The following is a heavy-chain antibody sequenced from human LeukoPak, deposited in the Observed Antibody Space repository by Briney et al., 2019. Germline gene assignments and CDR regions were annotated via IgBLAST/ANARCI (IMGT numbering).Heavy chain of an antibody. J-gene: IGHJ5*02. CDR2: IYYSGST. CDR3: AREQRGLVDR. CDR1: GGSISSSYYY. Sequence: PSETLSLTCTVSGGSISSSYYYWGWIRQPPGKGLEWIGSIYYSGSTYYNPSLKSRVTISVDTSKNQFSLKLRSVTAADTAVYYCAREQRGLVDRWGQGTLVTVSS. D-gene: IGHD6-25*01. V-gene: IGHV4-39*02.